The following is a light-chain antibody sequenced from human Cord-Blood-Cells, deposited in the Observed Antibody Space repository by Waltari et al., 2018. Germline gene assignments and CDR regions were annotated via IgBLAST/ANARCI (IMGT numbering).Light chain of an antibody. V-gene: IGKV3-20*01. Sequence: EIVLMQSPGTLSLSPGERATLSCRASQSVSSSYLAWYQQKPGQAPRLLIYGASSRATGIPDRFSGSGSRTDFTLTISRLEPEDFAVYYCQQYGSSPKTFGQGP. CDR1: QSVSSSY. CDR3: QQYGSSPKT. J-gene: IGKJ1*01. CDR2: GAS.